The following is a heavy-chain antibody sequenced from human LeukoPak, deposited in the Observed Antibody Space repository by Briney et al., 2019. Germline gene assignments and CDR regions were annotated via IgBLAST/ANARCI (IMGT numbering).Heavy chain of an antibody. Sequence: GGSLRLSCAASGFTVSRNYMSWVRQAPGKGLEWVSFIYSGGSAYYADSVKGRFTISRDNSKNTLYLQMNSLRAEDTAVYYCARENVGATTYYWGQGTLVTVSS. CDR3: ARENVGATTYY. CDR2: IYSGGSA. D-gene: IGHD1-26*01. CDR1: GFTVSRNY. J-gene: IGHJ4*02. V-gene: IGHV3-53*01.